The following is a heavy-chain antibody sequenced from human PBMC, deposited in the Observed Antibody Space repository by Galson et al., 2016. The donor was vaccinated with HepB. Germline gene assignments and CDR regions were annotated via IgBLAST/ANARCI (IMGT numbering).Heavy chain of an antibody. CDR3: AREDIKIAAAGRDAFDI. V-gene: IGHV1-69*06. CDR2: FNPVFDTT. CDR1: GVTSSTFA. D-gene: IGHD6-13*01. Sequence: SVKVSCKASGVTSSTFAINWIRQAPGQGLEWMGGFNPVFDTTNYAPQFLGRVSIIVDKSTTTAYMELSSLIFEDTAIYYCAREDIKIAAAGRDAFDIWGLGTLATVSS. J-gene: IGHJ3*02.